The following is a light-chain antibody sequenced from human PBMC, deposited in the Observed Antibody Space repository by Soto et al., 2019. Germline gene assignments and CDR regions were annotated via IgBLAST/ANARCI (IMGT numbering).Light chain of an antibody. Sequence: QSVLAQPGSVSGSPGQSTTISCTGTSSDVGTYNLVSWYQLHPGKVPKLIIYEVFKRPSRVSDRFSGSKSGNTASLPLSGLQAEDEADYHCASNFGVNTYVFGTGTKGTVL. CDR3: ASNFGVNTYV. CDR1: SSDVGTYNL. V-gene: IGLV2-23*02. CDR2: EVF. J-gene: IGLJ1*01.